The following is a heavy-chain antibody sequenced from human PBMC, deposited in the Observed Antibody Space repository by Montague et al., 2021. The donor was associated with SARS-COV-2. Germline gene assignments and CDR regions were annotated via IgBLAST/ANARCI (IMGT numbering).Heavy chain of an antibody. V-gene: IGHV4-4*02. J-gene: IGHJ4*02. CDR1: GDSISTDNW. CDR3: ATLPSSITIFGVVQGYYFDD. Sequence: SETLSLTCVVSGDSISTDNWWTWVRLPPGKGLEWIGEVNQSGTTIYNPTLKSRVTISVDRSKNQLSLKLSSVTAADTAVYYCATLPSSITIFGVVQGYYFDDWGQGTLVIVSS. CDR2: VNQSGTT. D-gene: IGHD3-3*01.